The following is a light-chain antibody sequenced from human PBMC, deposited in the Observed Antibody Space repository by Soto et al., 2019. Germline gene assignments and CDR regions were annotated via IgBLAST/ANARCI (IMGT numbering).Light chain of an antibody. Sequence: QSVLTQPPSASGTPGQRVTLSCSGSSSNIETNTVSWYQQLPGTAPKLLIYTNNQRPSGVPDRFSGSKSGTSASLAISRLQSEDEADYYCAAWDDSLNGWVFGGGTKLTVL. J-gene: IGLJ3*02. CDR1: SSNIETNT. CDR3: AAWDDSLNGWV. CDR2: TNN. V-gene: IGLV1-44*01.